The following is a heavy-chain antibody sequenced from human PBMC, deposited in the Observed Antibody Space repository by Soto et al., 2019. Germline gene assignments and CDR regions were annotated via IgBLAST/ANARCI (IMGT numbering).Heavy chain of an antibody. CDR1: GGSFSGYY. J-gene: IGHJ6*03. Sequence: SETLSLTCAVYGGSFSGYYWSWIRQPPGKGLEWIGEINHSGSTNYNPSLKSRVTISVDTSKNQFSLKLSSVTAADTAVYYCARIVPRLGYCSGGSCYPSSSDQYYYYMDVWGKGTTVTVSS. D-gene: IGHD2-15*01. CDR3: ARIVPRLGYCSGGSCYPSSSDQYYYYMDV. CDR2: INHSGST. V-gene: IGHV4-34*01.